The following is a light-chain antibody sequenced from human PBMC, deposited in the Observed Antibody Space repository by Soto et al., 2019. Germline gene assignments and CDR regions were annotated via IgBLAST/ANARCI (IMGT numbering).Light chain of an antibody. J-gene: IGKJ5*01. CDR3: QQYGSSST. CDR1: QSVSNN. CDR2: GAS. V-gene: IGKV3-15*01. Sequence: EIVMTQSPATLSVSPGERATLSCRASQSVSNNLAWYQQQPGQAPRLLIYGASTTASGIPARFSGSGSGTDFTLTISRLEPEDFAVYYCQQYGSSSTFGQGTRLEIK.